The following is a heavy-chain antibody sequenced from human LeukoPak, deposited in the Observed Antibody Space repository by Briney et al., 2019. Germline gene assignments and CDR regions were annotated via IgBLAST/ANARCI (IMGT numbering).Heavy chain of an antibody. J-gene: IGHJ4*02. CDR2: IHYSGST. CDR1: GGPISRSRYY. D-gene: IGHD3-10*01. V-gene: IGHV4-39*01. Sequence: SETLSLTCTVSGGPISRSRYYWGWIRQPPGKGLEWIGSIHYSGSTYYNPSLKSRVTISVDTSKNQFSLKLSSVTAADTAVFYCARLSPYLGSGSSAFPDDFWGQGTLVTVSS. CDR3: ARLSPYLGSGSSAFPDDF.